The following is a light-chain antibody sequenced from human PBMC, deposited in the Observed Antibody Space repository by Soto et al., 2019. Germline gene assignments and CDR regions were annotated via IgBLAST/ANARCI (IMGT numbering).Light chain of an antibody. Sequence: LSPGERATLSCRASQSVSSSYLAWYQQKPGQAPRLLIYGASSRATGIPDRFSGSGSGTDFTLTISRLEPEDFTVYYCQQYGTSGTFGQATKVDIK. CDR3: QQYGTSGT. CDR2: GAS. J-gene: IGKJ1*01. CDR1: QSVSSSY. V-gene: IGKV3-20*01.